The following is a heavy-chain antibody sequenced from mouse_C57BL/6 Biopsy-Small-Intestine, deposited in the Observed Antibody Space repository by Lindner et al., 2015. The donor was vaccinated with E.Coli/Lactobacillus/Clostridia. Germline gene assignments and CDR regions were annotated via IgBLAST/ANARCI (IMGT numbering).Heavy chain of an antibody. J-gene: IGHJ4*01. CDR1: GGSFSSYG. CDR2: IIPMVGVP. D-gene: IGHD1-1*02. CDR3: ARVFDTSVYGGVGDY. Sequence: SVKVSCKASGGSFSSYGTNWVRQAPGQGLEWMGRIIPMVGVPTYAQKFQGRVTMTADKSTSTAYMELSGLKSEDTAVYYCARVFDTSVYGGVGDYWGQGTLVTVSS. V-gene: IGHV1-74*01.